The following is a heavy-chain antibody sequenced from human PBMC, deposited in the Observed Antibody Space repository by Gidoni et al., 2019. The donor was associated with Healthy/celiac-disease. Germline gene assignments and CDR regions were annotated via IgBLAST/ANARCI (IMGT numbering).Heavy chain of an antibody. J-gene: IGHJ4*02. Sequence: QVQLQPWGAGLMKPSATLSLTCAVDGGSFRGYYWSWIRQPPGKGLEWIGEISHSGSTNYNPSLKSRVTISVDTSKNQFSLKLSSVTAADTAVYYCARGGKQWLVPLAFDYWGQGTLVTVSS. D-gene: IGHD6-19*01. V-gene: IGHV4-34*01. CDR3: ARGGKQWLVPLAFDY. CDR1: GGSFRGYY. CDR2: ISHSGST.